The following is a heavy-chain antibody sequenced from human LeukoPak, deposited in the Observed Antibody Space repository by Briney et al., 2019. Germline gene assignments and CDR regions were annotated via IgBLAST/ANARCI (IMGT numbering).Heavy chain of an antibody. D-gene: IGHD4-17*01. CDR1: GHTLTTYY. Sequence: GASVKVSCKAFGHTLTTYYMHWVRQAPGQGLEWMGIINPSGGSTGYAQKFQGRVTMTRDTSTSTVYMELSSLKSEDTAVYYCAAGDLVYDYWGQGTLVTVSS. J-gene: IGHJ4*02. V-gene: IGHV1-46*01. CDR2: INPSGGST. CDR3: AAGDLVYDY.